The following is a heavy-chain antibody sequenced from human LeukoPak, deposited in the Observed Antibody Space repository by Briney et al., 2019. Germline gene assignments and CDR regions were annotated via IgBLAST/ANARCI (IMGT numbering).Heavy chain of an antibody. CDR2: IHYSGST. V-gene: IGHV4-39*07. D-gene: IGHD2-15*01. CDR3: ARAGYCSGGSCYVNYYYYYMDV. J-gene: IGHJ6*03. CDR1: GGSISSSSYY. Sequence: SQTLSLTCTVSGGSISSSSYYWGWIRQPPGKGLEWIGTIHYSGSTNYNPSLKSRVTISVDTSKNQFSLKLSSVTAADTAVYYCARAGYCSGGSCYVNYYYYYMDVWGKGTTVTVSS.